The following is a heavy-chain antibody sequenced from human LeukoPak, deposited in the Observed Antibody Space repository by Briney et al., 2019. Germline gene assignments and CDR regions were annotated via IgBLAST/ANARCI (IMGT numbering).Heavy chain of an antibody. Sequence: ASVKVSCKASGYTFTSYGISWVRQAPGQGLEWMGWISAYNGNTNYAQKLQGRVTMTTDTSTSTAYMELRSLRSDDTAVYYCARQLYYYDSSGYYFGYWGQGTLVTVSS. D-gene: IGHD3-22*01. CDR3: ARQLYYYDSSGYYFGY. CDR1: GYTFTSYG. J-gene: IGHJ4*02. V-gene: IGHV1-18*01. CDR2: ISAYNGNT.